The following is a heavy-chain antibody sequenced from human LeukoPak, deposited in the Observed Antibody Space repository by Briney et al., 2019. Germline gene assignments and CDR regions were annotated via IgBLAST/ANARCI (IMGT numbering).Heavy chain of an antibody. J-gene: IGHJ5*02. CDR1: GYTFTGYY. CDR2: INPNSGGT. Sequence: ASVTVSCKASGYTFTGYYMHWVRQAPGQGLEWMGWINPNSGGTNYAQKFQGRVTMTRDTSISTAYMELSRLRSDDTAVYYCAREEYCSSTSCYTGWFDPWGQGTLVTVSS. CDR3: AREEYCSSTSCYTGWFDP. D-gene: IGHD2-2*02. V-gene: IGHV1-2*02.